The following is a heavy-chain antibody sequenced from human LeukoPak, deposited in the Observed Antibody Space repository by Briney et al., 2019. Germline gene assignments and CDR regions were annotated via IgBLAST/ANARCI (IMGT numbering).Heavy chain of an antibody. Sequence: GGSLRLSCAASGFTFSSYWMNWVRQAPGKGLVWVSRIASDGSSTTYADSVKGRFSISRDNAKNTLYLQMNSLRAEDTAVYYCARVIGYYYDSSGYYFDYWGQGTLVTVSS. D-gene: IGHD3-22*01. CDR3: ARVIGYYYDSSGYYFDY. CDR1: GFTFSSYW. V-gene: IGHV3-74*01. CDR2: IASDGSST. J-gene: IGHJ4*02.